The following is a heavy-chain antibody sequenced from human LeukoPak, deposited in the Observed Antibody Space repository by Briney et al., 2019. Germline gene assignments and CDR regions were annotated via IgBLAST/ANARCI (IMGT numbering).Heavy chain of an antibody. Sequence: ASVKVSCKASGYTFTGYYMHWVRQAPGQGLEWMGWINPNSGGTNYAQKFQGRVTMTRDTSISTAYMELSRLRSDDTAVYYCARQVRSWPYNWFDPWGQGTLVTVSS. V-gene: IGHV1-2*02. CDR2: INPNSGGT. CDR3: ARQVRSWPYNWFDP. D-gene: IGHD6-13*01. J-gene: IGHJ5*02. CDR1: GYTFTGYY.